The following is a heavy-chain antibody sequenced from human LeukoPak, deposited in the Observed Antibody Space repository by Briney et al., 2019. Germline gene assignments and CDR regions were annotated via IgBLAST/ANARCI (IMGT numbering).Heavy chain of an antibody. J-gene: IGHJ4*02. CDR1: GGSISSYY. D-gene: IGHD3-22*01. CDR3: ARSSYYYDSSGHPDY. CDR2: IYYSGST. V-gene: IGHV4-39*07. Sequence: SETLSLTCTVSGGSISSYYWGWIRQPPGKGLEWIGSIYYSGSTYYNPSLKSRVTISVDTSENHFSLKLSSVTAADTAVYYCARSSYYYDSSGHPDYWGQGTLVTVSS.